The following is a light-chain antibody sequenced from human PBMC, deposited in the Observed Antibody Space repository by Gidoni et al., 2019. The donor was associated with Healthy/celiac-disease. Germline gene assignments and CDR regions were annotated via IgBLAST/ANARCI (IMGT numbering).Light chain of an antibody. Sequence: DIVMTQSPDSLAVSRGVRDTINCKSSQSVLYSSNNKNYLAWYQQKPGQPPKLLIYWASTRESGVPDRFIGSGSGTDFTLTISSLQAEDVAVYYCQQYYSTPGTFGQGTKLEIK. CDR1: QSVLYSSNNKNY. CDR2: WAS. CDR3: QQYYSTPGT. J-gene: IGKJ2*01. V-gene: IGKV4-1*01.